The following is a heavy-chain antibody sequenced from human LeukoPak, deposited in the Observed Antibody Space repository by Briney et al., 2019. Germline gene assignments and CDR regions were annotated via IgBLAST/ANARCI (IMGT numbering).Heavy chain of an antibody. D-gene: IGHD2-2*01. Sequence: TSETLSLTCAVYGGSFSGYYWSWIRQPPGKGLEWIGEINHSGSTNYNPSLKSRVTISVDTSKNQFSLKLSSVTAAGMAVYYCARAGRGYCSSTSCEYNWFDPWGQGTLVTVSS. CDR2: INHSGST. CDR3: ARAGRGYCSSTSCEYNWFDP. CDR1: GGSFSGYY. J-gene: IGHJ5*02. V-gene: IGHV4-34*01.